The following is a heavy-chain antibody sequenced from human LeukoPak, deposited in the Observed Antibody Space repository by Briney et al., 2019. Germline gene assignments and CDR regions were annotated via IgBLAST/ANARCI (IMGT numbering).Heavy chain of an antibody. D-gene: IGHD3-16*01. J-gene: IGHJ6*04. CDR3: ARIMITFGGVTLPQMDV. V-gene: IGHV3-21*01. Sequence: PGGSLRLSCAASGFTFSSYSMNWVRQAPGKGLEWVSSISSSSSYIYYADSVKGRFTISRDNAKNSLYLQMNSLRAEDTAVYYCARIMITFGGVTLPQMDVWGKGTTVTVSS. CDR1: GFTFSSYS. CDR2: ISSSSSYI.